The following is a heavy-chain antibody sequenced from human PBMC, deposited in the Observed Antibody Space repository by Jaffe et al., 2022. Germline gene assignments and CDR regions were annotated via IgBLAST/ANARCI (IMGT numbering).Heavy chain of an antibody. V-gene: IGHV3-48*03. Sequence: EVQLVESGGGLVQPGGSLKLSCVASGFTFSDYEMDWVRQAPGRGLEWVSKINRGGDSKFYADSVKGRFTISRDDAKNSLFLQMDSLRVEDTAVYYCARGGLLPLWYFDLWGRGTLVTVSS. CDR1: GFTFSDYE. J-gene: IGHJ2*01. CDR3: ARGGLLPLWYFDL. CDR2: INRGGDSK.